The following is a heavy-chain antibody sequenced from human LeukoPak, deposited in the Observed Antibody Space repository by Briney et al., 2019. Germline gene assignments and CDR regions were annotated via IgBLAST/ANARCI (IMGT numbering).Heavy chain of an antibody. J-gene: IGHJ3*02. Sequence: GGSLRLSCAASGFTFSSYWMSWVRQAPGKGLEWVAHIKSDGSEKYYVDSVKGRFSISRDNAKNSLYLPMNSLRAEDTAVYYCARNSRYSFDIWGQGTMVTVSS. CDR3: ARNSRYSFDI. D-gene: IGHD6-13*01. CDR1: GFTFSSYW. CDR2: IKSDGSEK. V-gene: IGHV3-7*04.